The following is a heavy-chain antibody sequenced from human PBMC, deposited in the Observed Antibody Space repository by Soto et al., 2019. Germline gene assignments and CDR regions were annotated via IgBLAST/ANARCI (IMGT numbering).Heavy chain of an antibody. Sequence: PGGSLXLSCAASGFTFRNHAMTWVRQAPGQGLQYVSSITKAGDNSFYADSVKGRFTISRDNSKNTLYLQMNSLTAEDTAVYYCAIDVLDRGDESWGRGTLVTVSS. V-gene: IGHV3-23*01. CDR1: GFTFRNHA. J-gene: IGHJ5*02. D-gene: IGHD2-21*01. CDR2: ITKAGDNS. CDR3: AIDVLDRGDES.